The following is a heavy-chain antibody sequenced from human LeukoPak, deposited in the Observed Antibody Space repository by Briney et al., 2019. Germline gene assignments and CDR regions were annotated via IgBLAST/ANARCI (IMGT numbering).Heavy chain of an antibody. CDR2: INPNSGGT. D-gene: IGHD4-11*01. V-gene: IGHV1-2*02. Sequence: ASVKVSCKASGYTFTGYYMHWVRQAPGQGLEWMGWINPNSGGTNYAQKFQGRVTMTRDTSISTAYMELSRLRSDDTAVYYCARPYSTGINWFDPWGQGTLVTVSA. CDR3: ARPYSTGINWFDP. J-gene: IGHJ5*02. CDR1: GYTFTGYY.